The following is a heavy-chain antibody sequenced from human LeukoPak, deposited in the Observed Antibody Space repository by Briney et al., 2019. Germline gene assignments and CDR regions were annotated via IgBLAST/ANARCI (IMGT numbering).Heavy chain of an antibody. CDR1: GGSISSFY. CDR2: IYYSGST. D-gene: IGHD3-10*01. Sequence: SETLSLTCTVSGGSISSFYWSWIRQPPGKGLEWIGYIYYSGSTNYNPSLKSRVTISVDTSKNQFSLRLSSVTAADTAVYYCAGLGYYGSGSYPDYWGQGTLVTVSS. J-gene: IGHJ4*02. V-gene: IGHV4-59*01. CDR3: AGLGYYGSGSYPDY.